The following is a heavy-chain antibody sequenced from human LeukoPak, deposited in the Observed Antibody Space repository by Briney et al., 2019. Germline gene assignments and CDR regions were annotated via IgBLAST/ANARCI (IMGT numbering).Heavy chain of an antibody. J-gene: IGHJ6*02. D-gene: IGHD5-12*01. V-gene: IGHV4-34*01. CDR3: ARGQNIVATSYYYGMDV. CDR2: INHSRST. CDR1: GGSFSGYY. Sequence: SETLSLTCAVYGGSFSGYYWSWIRQPPGKGLEWIGEINHSRSTNYNPSLKSRVTISVDTSKNQFSLKLSSVTAADTAVYYCARGQNIVATSYYYGMDVWGQGTTVTVSS.